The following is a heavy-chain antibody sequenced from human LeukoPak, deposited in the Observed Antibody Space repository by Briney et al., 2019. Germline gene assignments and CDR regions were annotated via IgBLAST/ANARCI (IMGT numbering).Heavy chain of an antibody. CDR2: IKQDGSEK. J-gene: IGHJ6*03. CDR1: GFTFSSYW. Sequence: GGSLRLSCAASGFTFSSYWMSWVRQAPGKGLEWVANIKQDGSEKYYVDSVKGRFTISRDNAKNSLYLQMNSLRAEDTAVYYCAREPQLLYPDPPRYYYYMDVWGKGTTVTVSS. D-gene: IGHD1-14*01. CDR3: AREPQLLYPDPPRYYYYMDV. V-gene: IGHV3-7*01.